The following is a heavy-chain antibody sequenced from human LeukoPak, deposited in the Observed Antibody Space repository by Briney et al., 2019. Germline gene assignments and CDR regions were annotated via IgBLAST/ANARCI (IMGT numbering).Heavy chain of an antibody. J-gene: IGHJ3*02. Sequence: SETLSLTCTVSGGSISSGDYYWSWIRQPPGKGLEWIGYIYYSGSTYYNPSLKSRVTISVDTSKNQFSLKLSSVTAADTAVYYCARAPRLLWFGESHAFDIWGQGTMVTVSS. D-gene: IGHD3-10*01. CDR1: GGSISSGDYY. CDR2: IYYSGST. CDR3: ARAPRLLWFGESHAFDI. V-gene: IGHV4-30-4*01.